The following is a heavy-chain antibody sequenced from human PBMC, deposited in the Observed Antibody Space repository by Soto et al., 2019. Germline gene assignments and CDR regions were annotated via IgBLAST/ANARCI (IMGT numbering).Heavy chain of an antibody. J-gene: IGHJ4*02. D-gene: IGHD6-13*01. CDR2: ISYDGSNK. CDR1: GFTFSSYG. V-gene: IGHV3-30*18. CDR3: AKSIAAADY. Sequence: QVQLVESGGGVVQPGRSLRLSCAASGFTFSSYGMHWVRQAPGKGVEWVAVISYDGSNKYYAESVKGRFTISRDNCKNTLYLQMNSLRAEDTAVYYCAKSIAAADYWGQGTLVTVSS.